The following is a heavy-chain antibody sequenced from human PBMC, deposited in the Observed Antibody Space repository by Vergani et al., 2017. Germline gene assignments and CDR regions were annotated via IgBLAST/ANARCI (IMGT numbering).Heavy chain of an antibody. CDR2: IIPILGIA. Sequence: QVQLVQSGAEVKKPGSSVKVSCKASGGTFSSYAISWVRQAPGQGLEWMGRIIPILGIANYAQKFQGRVTITADKSTSTAYMELSSLRSEDTAVYYCAKDLTSTVTTDYYGMDVWGQGTTVTVSS. D-gene: IGHD4-17*01. J-gene: IGHJ6*02. V-gene: IGHV1-69*04. CDR1: GGTFSSYA. CDR3: AKDLTSTVTTDYYGMDV.